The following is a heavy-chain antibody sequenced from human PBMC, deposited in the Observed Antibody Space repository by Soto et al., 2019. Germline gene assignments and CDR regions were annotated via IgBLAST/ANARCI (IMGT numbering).Heavy chain of an antibody. D-gene: IGHD3-10*01. V-gene: IGHV3-7*05. CDR3: VNLGPADGSGCPEWKH. Sequence: EVHLVESGEGLVQPGGSLRLSCAASGFTFSSHWMSWVRQPPGKGLEWVANIKQDESEKYYVDSVKGRFTISRDNANNSLYLQMDNLKIEDTAVNYFVNLGPADGSGCPEWKHWGQGNLVTVSS. CDR1: GFTFSSHW. J-gene: IGHJ1*01. CDR2: IKQDESEK.